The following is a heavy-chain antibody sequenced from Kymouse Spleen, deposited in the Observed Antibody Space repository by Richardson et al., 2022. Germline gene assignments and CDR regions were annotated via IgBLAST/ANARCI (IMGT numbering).Heavy chain of an antibody. D-gene: IGHD5-12*01. CDR2: IYYSGST. V-gene: IGHV4-39*01. CDR3: AGEYSGYLNWFDP. J-gene: IGHJ5*02. CDR1: GGSISSSSYY. Sequence: QLQLQESGPGLVKPSETLSLTCTVSGGSISSSSYYWGWIRQPPGKGLEWIGSIYYSGSTYYNPSLKSRVTISVDTSKNQFSLKLSSVTAADTAVYYCAGEYSGYLNWFDPWGQGTLVTVSS.